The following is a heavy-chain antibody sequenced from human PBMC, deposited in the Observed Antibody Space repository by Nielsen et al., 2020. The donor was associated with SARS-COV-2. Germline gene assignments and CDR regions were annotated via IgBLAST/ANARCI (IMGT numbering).Heavy chain of an antibody. J-gene: IGHJ6*02. V-gene: IGHV3-11*06. D-gene: IGHD5-12*01. CDR3: ARVGSRLRVGMDV. Sequence: GRFTISRDNAKNSVYLQMNRLRADDTAVYYCARVGSRLRVGMDVWCQGSTVTVSS.